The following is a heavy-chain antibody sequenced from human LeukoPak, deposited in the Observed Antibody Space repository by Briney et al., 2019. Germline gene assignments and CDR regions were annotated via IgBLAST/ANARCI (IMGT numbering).Heavy chain of an antibody. CDR1: GGSISSGSYD. V-gene: IGHV4-61*02. CDR3: AREDSSGYYYGRLDY. J-gene: IGHJ4*02. D-gene: IGHD3-22*01. Sequence: SETLSLTCTVSGGSISSGSYDSSWIRQPAGKGLEWIGRIYTSGSTNYNPSLKSRVTISVDTSKNQFSLKLSSVTAADTAVYYCAREDSSGYYYGRLDYWGQGTLVTVSS. CDR2: IYTSGST.